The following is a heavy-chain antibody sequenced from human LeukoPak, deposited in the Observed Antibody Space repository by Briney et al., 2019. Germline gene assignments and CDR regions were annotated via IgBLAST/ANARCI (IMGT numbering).Heavy chain of an antibody. Sequence: PGGSLRLSCAASGFTFSSYSMNWVRQPPGKGLEWIGYIYYSGSTNYNPSLKSRVTISVDTSKNQFSLKLSSVTAADTAVYYCARGTESWFGESLWGQGTLVTVSS. J-gene: IGHJ4*02. CDR1: GFTFSSYS. D-gene: IGHD3-10*01. CDR3: ARGTESWFGESL. V-gene: IGHV4-59*01. CDR2: IYYSGST.